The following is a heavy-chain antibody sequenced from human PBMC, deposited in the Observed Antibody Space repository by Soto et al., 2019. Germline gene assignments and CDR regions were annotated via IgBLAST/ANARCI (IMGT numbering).Heavy chain of an antibody. CDR1: GGSISSSNW. J-gene: IGHJ6*02. V-gene: IGHV4-4*02. D-gene: IGHD4-4*01. CDR2: IYHSGST. CDR3: ARIPDYSNPLVWGGMDV. Sequence: PSETLSLTCAVSGGSISSSNWWSWVRQPPGKGLEWIGEIYHSGSTNYNPSLKSRVTISVDKSKNQFSLKLSSVTAADTAVYYCARIPDYSNPLVWGGMDVWGQGTTVTVSS.